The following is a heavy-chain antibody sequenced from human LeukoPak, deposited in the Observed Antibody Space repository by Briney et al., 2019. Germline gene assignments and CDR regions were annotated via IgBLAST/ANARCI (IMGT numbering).Heavy chain of an antibody. CDR1: GGSISSGSYY. D-gene: IGHD2-15*01. V-gene: IGHV4-61*02. CDR2: IYTSGST. CDR3: ARDRDILGMDV. J-gene: IGHJ6*02. Sequence: SETLSLTCTVSGGSISSGSYYWSWIRQPAGKGLEWIGRIYTSGSTNYNPSLKSRVTISVDTSKNQFSLKLSSVTAADTAVYYCARDRDILGMDVWGQGTTVTVSS.